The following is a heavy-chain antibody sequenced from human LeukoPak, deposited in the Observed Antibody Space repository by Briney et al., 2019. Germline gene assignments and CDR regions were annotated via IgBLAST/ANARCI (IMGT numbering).Heavy chain of an antibody. CDR1: GYSFTSYW. CDR2: IYPGDPDT. V-gene: IGHV5-51*01. D-gene: IGHD2-2*01. Sequence: GESLKISCQGSGYSFTSYWIGWVRQMPGKGLEWMGIIYPGDPDTRYSPSFQGQVTISADKSISTAYLQWSSLKASDTAMYYCARRPLDCSSTSCFDYWGQGTLVTVSS. CDR3: ARRPLDCSSTSCFDY. J-gene: IGHJ4*02.